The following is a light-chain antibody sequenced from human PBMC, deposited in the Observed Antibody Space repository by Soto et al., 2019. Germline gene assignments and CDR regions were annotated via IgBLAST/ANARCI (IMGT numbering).Light chain of an antibody. Sequence: EIVLTQSPGTLSLSPGESSTLSCRASRRLDSGQVAWYQQKLGRAPRLLIHDEFMRATGIPDRFSGRGSGTDLNLPIRRLEHDDFEVYYCQQYGSSLTWTCGQGTKGDIK. CDR3: QQYGSSLTWT. V-gene: IGKV3-20*01. CDR1: RRLDSGQ. CDR2: DEF. J-gene: IGKJ1*01.